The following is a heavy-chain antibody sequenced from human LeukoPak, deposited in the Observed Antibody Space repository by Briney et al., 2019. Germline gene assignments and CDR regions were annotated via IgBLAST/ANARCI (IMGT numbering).Heavy chain of an antibody. Sequence: GGSLRLSCAASGFTFSIYWMSWVRQAPGKGLEWVANIKQDGGEKYYVDSVKGRFTISRDNAKNSLSLQMNSLRAEDTAVYYCARGRCSSASCFFDYWGQGTLVTVSS. CDR1: GFTFSIYW. V-gene: IGHV3-7*01. CDR3: ARGRCSSASCFFDY. J-gene: IGHJ4*02. CDR2: IKQDGGEK. D-gene: IGHD2-2*01.